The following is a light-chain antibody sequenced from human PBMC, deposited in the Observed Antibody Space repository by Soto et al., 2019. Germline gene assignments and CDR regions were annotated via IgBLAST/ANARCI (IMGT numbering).Light chain of an antibody. CDR1: SSNIGNNY. V-gene: IGLV1-51*01. J-gene: IGLJ2*01. CDR2: DND. CDR3: ATWDGSLSAVV. Sequence: QSVLTQPPSVSAAPGQKVTISCSGSSSNIGNNYVSWYQQHPGTAPKLLIYDNDNRPSGIPDRFSGSTSGTSATLGITGLQTGDEADYYCATWDGSLSAVVFGGGTKLTVL.